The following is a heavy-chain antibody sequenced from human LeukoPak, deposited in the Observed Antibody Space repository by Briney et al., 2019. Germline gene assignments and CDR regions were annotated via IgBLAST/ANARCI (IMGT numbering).Heavy chain of an antibody. CDR2: IYHSGST. CDR1: GGSISSGGYY. J-gene: IGHJ4*02. V-gene: IGHV4-30-2*01. CDR3: ASLGWSVDY. Sequence: SETLSLTCTVSGGSISSGGYYWSWIRQPPGKGLEWIGYIYHSGSTYYNPSLKSRVTISVDRSKNQFSLKLSSVTAADTAVYYCASLGWSVDYWGQGTLVTVSS.